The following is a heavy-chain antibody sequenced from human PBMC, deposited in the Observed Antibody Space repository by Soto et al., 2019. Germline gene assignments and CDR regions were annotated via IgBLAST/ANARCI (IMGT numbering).Heavy chain of an antibody. D-gene: IGHD3-3*01. CDR2: IDTSGTKI. J-gene: IGHJ4*02. Sequence: QVQLVESGGDLVQPGGSLRLSCAASGYTFSDYYMSWIRQAPGKGREWISYIDTSGTKIYYADSVKGRFTIARDNAKNSLYLEMNSLRDEDTAVYYCASHYDMWSGYLSPVDYWGQGTLVTVSS. V-gene: IGHV3-11*01. CDR1: GYTFSDYY. CDR3: ASHYDMWSGYLSPVDY.